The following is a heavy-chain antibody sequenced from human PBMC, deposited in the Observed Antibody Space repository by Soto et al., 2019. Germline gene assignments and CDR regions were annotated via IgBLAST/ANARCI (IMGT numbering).Heavy chain of an antibody. CDR3: VRTPP. V-gene: IGHV3-74*01. J-gene: IGHJ6*02. Sequence: XGSLRLSCAASGFTVSSYWMHWVRQAPGKGLVWVSLIKTDGSSTNYADSVKGRFTISRDNAKNTLYLQMNSLRAEDTAVYYCVRTPPWGQGTTVTVSS. CDR1: GFTVSSYW. D-gene: IGHD2-15*01. CDR2: IKTDGSST.